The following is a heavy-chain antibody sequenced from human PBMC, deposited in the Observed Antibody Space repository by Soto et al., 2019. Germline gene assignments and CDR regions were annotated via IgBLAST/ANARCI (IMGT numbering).Heavy chain of an antibody. CDR3: ARESGVTIFGVVINYYYGMDV. CDR1: GGTFSSYA. J-gene: IGHJ6*02. V-gene: IGHV1-69*13. Sequence: ASVKVSCKASGGTFSSYAISRVRQAPGQGLEWMGGIIPIFGTANYAQKFQGRVTITADESTSTAYMELSSLRSEDTAVYYCARESGVTIFGVVINYYYGMDVWGQGTTVTVSS. CDR2: IIPIFGTA. D-gene: IGHD3-3*01.